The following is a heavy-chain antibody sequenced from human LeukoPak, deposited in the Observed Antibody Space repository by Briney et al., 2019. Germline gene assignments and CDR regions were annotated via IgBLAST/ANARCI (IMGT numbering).Heavy chain of an antibody. CDR2: ISSSSSYI. J-gene: IGHJ4*02. CDR3: ARELEVAAAPDY. V-gene: IGHV3-21*01. D-gene: IGHD2-15*01. CDR1: GFTFSSYN. Sequence: GGSLRLSCAASGFTFSSYNMNWVRQAPGKGLEWVSSISSSSSYIYYADSVKGRFTISRENAKNSLYLQINSLRAEDTAVYYCARELEVAAAPDYWGQGTLVTVSS.